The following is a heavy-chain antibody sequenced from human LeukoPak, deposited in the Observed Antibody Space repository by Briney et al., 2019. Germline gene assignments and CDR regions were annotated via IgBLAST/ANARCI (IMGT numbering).Heavy chain of an antibody. D-gene: IGHD5-18*01. V-gene: IGHV4-59*01. J-gene: IGHJ4*02. CDR2: IYYSGST. Sequence: SETLSLTCTVSGGSISSYYWSWIRQPPGKGLERIGYIYYSGSTNYNPSLKSRVTISVDTSKNQFSLKLSSVTAADTAVYYCARSGYSYGYFARYYFDYWGQGTLVTVSS. CDR3: ARSGYSYGYFARYYFDY. CDR1: GGSISSYY.